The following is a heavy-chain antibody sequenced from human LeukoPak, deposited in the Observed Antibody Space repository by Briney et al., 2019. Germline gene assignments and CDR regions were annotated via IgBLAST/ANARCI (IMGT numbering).Heavy chain of an antibody. CDR2: IYYSGST. CDR3: ARVHYDILTGYYEDY. D-gene: IGHD3-9*01. V-gene: IGHV4-61*05. J-gene: IGHJ4*02. Sequence: SETLSLTCTVSGGSISSSNYYWGWIRQPPGKGLEWIGYIYYSGSTNYNPSLKSRVTISVDTSKNQFSLKLSSVTTADTAVYYCARVHYDILTGYYEDYWGQGTLVTVSS. CDR1: GGSISSSNYY.